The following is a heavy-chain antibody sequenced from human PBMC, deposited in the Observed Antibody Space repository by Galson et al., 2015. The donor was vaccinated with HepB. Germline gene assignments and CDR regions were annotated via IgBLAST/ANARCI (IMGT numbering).Heavy chain of an antibody. CDR3: ARWPCSDDDCSTTRRAYYHGLDV. Sequence: SVKVSCKASGSTFTGYYIHWVRQAPGQGLEWLGWINPNSGGTNYAQRFQGRVTMTRDTSSSTAYMELSRLSSDDTAVYYCARWPCSDDDCSTTRRAYYHGLDVWGRGTTVTVSS. CDR2: INPNSGGT. D-gene: IGHD2-2*01. V-gene: IGHV1-2*02. CDR1: GSTFTGYY. J-gene: IGHJ6*02.